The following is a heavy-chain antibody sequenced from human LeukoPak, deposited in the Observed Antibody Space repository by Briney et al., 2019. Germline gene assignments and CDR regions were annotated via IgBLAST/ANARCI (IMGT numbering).Heavy chain of an antibody. CDR2: IYYSGST. CDR1: GGSISSYY. V-gene: IGHV4-59*01. CDR3: ARRPPSSYYDFWSGYTDGMDV. D-gene: IGHD3-3*01. J-gene: IGHJ6*02. Sequence: SETLSLTCTVSGGSISSYYWSWIRQSPGKGLEWIGYIYYSGSTNYNPSLKSRVTISVDTSKNQFSLKLSSVTAADTAVYYCARRPPSSYYDFWSGYTDGMDVWGQGTTVTVSS.